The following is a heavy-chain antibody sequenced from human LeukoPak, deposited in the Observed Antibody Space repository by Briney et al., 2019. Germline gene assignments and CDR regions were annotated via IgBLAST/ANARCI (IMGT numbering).Heavy chain of an antibody. V-gene: IGHV4-59*11. CDR2: IYYSGST. J-gene: IGHJ5*02. Sequence: SETLSLTCTVSGGSICSHYWSWIRQPPGKGLEWIGYIYYSGSTNYNPSLRSRVTISVDTSKNQFSLKLSSVTAADTAVYYCARDFVEYYDFWSGYSSWFDPWGQGTLVTVSS. CDR3: ARDFVEYYDFWSGYSSWFDP. CDR1: GGSICSHY. D-gene: IGHD3-3*01.